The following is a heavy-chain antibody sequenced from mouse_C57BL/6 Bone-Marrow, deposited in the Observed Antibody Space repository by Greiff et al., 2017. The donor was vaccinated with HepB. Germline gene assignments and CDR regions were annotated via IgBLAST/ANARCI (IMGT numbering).Heavy chain of an antibody. CDR1: GFSLSTSGMG. Sequence: QVQLQQSGPGILQSSQTLSLTCSFSGFSLSTSGMGVSWIRQPSGKGLEWLAHIYWDDDKRYNPSLKSRLTISKDTSRNQVFLKITSVDTADTATYYCASHYYGSRGYAMDYWGQGTSVTVSS. CDR2: IYWDDDK. J-gene: IGHJ4*01. V-gene: IGHV8-12*01. CDR3: ASHYYGSRGYAMDY. D-gene: IGHD1-1*01.